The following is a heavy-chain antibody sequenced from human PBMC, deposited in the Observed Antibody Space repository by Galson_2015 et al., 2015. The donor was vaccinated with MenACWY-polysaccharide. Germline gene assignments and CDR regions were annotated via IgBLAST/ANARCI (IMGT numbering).Heavy chain of an antibody. CDR1: GFTFSNYA. V-gene: IGHV3-23*01. Sequence: SLRLSCAASGFTFSNYAMTWVRQAPGKGLEWVSSFDGSGGHPYYADSVRGRFAVSRGDSKNTLYLEMNSLRVDDTAVYYCAIGLQAGGWSWYFDRWGQGTRIIVSS. CDR2: FDGSGGHP. D-gene: IGHD6-13*01. J-gene: IGHJ5*02. CDR3: AIGLQAGGWSWYFDR.